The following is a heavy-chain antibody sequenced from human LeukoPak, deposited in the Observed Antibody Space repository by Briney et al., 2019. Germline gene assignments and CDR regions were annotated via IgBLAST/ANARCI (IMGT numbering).Heavy chain of an antibody. CDR2: IIPIFGTA. Sequence: GASVKVSCKASGGTFSSYAISWVRQAPGQGLEWMGGIIPIFGTANYAQKFQGRVTITADESTSTAYMELSSLRSEGTAVYYCARSGSSSWYCKFDYWGQGTLVTVSS. CDR3: ARSGSSSWYCKFDY. J-gene: IGHJ4*02. D-gene: IGHD6-13*01. CDR1: GGTFSSYA. V-gene: IGHV1-69*13.